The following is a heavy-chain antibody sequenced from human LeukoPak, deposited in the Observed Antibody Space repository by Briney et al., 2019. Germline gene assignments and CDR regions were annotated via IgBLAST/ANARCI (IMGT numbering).Heavy chain of an antibody. V-gene: IGHV4-34*01. J-gene: IGHJ6*03. Sequence: SETLSLTCAVYGGSFSGYYWSWIRQPPGKGLEWIGEINHSGSTNYNPSLKSRVTISVDTSKNQFSLKLSSVTAADTAVYYCARRKGVNYYYYYMDVWGKGTTVTVSS. D-gene: IGHD3-3*01. CDR2: INHSGST. CDR3: ARRKGVNYYYYYMDV. CDR1: GGSFSGYY.